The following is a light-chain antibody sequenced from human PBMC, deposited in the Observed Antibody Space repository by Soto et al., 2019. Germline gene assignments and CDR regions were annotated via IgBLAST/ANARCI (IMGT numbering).Light chain of an antibody. J-gene: IGLJ1*01. V-gene: IGLV1-51*02. CDR3: GTWDSSLSAGGV. CDR1: SSNIGNNY. CDR2: ENN. Sequence: QSVLTQPPSVSAAPGKKVTISCSGSSSNIGNNYVSWYQQLPGTAPKLLIYENNKRPSGIPDRFSGSKSGTSATLGITGLQTGDEDDYYCGTWDSSLSAGGVFGTGTKVTVL.